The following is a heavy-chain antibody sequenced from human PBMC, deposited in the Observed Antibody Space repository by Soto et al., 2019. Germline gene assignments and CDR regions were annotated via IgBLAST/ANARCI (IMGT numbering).Heavy chain of an antibody. CDR3: ARSSTSANYFDY. D-gene: IGHD2-2*01. CDR1: GGSISSGGYY. Sequence: QVQLQESGPGLVKPSQTLSLTCTVSGGSISSGGYYWSWIRQHPGKGLEWIGYIYYSGSTYYNPSLKSRVTTSVDTSKTQFSLKLSSVTAADTAVYYCARSSTSANYFDYWGQGTLVTVSS. CDR2: IYYSGST. J-gene: IGHJ4*02. V-gene: IGHV4-31*03.